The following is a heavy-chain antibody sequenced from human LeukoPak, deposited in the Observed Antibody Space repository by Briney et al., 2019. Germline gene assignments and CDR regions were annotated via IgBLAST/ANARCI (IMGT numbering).Heavy chain of an antibody. CDR1: GFTFSSYA. Sequence: GGSLRLSCSASGFTFSSYAMHWVRQAPGKGLEWVAVISYDGSNKYYADSVKGRFTISRDNSKNTLYLQMNSLRAEDTAVYYCARVSPFVIVPAAIFGYWGQGTLVTVSS. V-gene: IGHV3-30-3*01. CDR3: ARVSPFVIVPAAIFGY. CDR2: ISYDGSNK. D-gene: IGHD2-2*01. J-gene: IGHJ4*02.